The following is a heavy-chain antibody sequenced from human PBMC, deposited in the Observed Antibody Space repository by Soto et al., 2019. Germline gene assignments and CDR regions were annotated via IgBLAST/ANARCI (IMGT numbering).Heavy chain of an antibody. D-gene: IGHD5-18*01. CDR3: SRSPGGGYSYDL. Sequence: QVTLKESGPVLVKPTETLTLTCSDPDFSLSKGRMGVSWIRQPPGKALEWLAHIFWNDEKFYSTSLKSRLTISKDTSKSQVVLIMTNMDPVDTATYYCSRSPGGGYSYDLWGQGTLVTVSS. CDR2: IFWNDEK. J-gene: IGHJ4*02. V-gene: IGHV2-26*01. CDR1: DFSLSKGRMG.